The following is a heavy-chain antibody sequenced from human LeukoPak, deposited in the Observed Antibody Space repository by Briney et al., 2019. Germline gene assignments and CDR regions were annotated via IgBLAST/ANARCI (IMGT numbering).Heavy chain of an antibody. J-gene: IGHJ4*01. V-gene: IGHV3-30*18. CDR1: GFTFSNYG. CDR2: ISFDGTNT. Sequence: PGRSLRLSCAAAGFTFSNYGMHWVRQAPGKGLEWVAVISFDGTNTYYADSLKGRFSVSRDNSKNTVYLQLNSLRPEDTATYFCAKDRIQLWPRNPPHEIDFWGYGTLVAVSS. D-gene: IGHD5-18*01. CDR3: AKDRIQLWPRNPPHEIDF.